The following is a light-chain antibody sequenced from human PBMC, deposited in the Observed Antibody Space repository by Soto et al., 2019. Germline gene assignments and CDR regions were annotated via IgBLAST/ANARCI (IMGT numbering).Light chain of an antibody. CDR3: QQYYNLPIT. Sequence: EIPMPQSPSSLSASVGARVTITCRASQSISSYVNWYQQKPGKAPKLLIYAASSLQSGVPSRFSGSGSGTDFTLKISSMQPEDVATYSCQQYYNLPITFGQGTRLEIK. J-gene: IGKJ5*01. CDR2: AAS. CDR1: QSISSY. V-gene: IGKV1-39*01.